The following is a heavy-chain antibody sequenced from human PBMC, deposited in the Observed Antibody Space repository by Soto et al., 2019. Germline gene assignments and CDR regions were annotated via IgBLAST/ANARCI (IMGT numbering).Heavy chain of an antibody. CDR3: AKDGTIWFGELLAPYYFDY. Sequence: GGSLRLSCAASGFTFSSYAMSWVRQAPGKGLEWVSAISGSGGSTYYADSVKGRFTISRDNSKNTPYLQMNSLRAGDTAVYYCAKDGTIWFGELLAPYYFDYWGQGTLVTVSS. J-gene: IGHJ4*02. D-gene: IGHD3-10*01. V-gene: IGHV3-23*01. CDR1: GFTFSSYA. CDR2: ISGSGGST.